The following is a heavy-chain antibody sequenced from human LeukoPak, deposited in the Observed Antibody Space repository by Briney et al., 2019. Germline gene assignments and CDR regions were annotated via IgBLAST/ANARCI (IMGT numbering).Heavy chain of an antibody. J-gene: IGHJ6*02. CDR2: IYYSGST. CDR3: AREAHMDV. Sequence: SETLSLTCTVSGGSISSSSYYWGWIRQPPGKGLEWIGYIYYSGSTNYNPSLKSRVTISVDTSKNQFSLKLSSVTAADTAVYYCAREAHMDVWGQGTTVTVSS. CDR1: GGSISSSSYY. V-gene: IGHV4-61*01.